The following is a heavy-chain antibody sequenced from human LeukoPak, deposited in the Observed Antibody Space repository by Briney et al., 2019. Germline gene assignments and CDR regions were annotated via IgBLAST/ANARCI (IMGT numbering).Heavy chain of an antibody. Sequence: SVKVSCKASGGTFSSYAISWVRQAPGQGLEWMGRIIPIFGTANYAQKFQGRVTITTDESTSTAYMELSSLRSEDTAVYYCARNVDPAMATDYWGQGTLVTVSS. CDR3: ARNVDPAMATDY. CDR1: GGTFSSYA. D-gene: IGHD5-18*01. V-gene: IGHV1-69*05. J-gene: IGHJ4*02. CDR2: IIPIFGTA.